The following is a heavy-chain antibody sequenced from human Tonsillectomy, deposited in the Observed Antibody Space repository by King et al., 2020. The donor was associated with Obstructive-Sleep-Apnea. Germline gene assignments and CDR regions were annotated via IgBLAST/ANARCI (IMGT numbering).Heavy chain of an antibody. V-gene: IGHV3-43D*03. CDR2: ITWDGRTT. Sequence: VQLVESGGVVVQPGGSLRLSCAASGFTFDDYAMHWVRQTPGKGLEWVSLITWDGRTTYYADSVKGRFTISRDNSKNSLFLQINSLRVEDSALYYCAKGGLAVAGYLVDSWGQGTLVTVSS. CDR3: AKGGLAVAGYLVDS. CDR1: GFTFDDYA. J-gene: IGHJ4*02. D-gene: IGHD6-19*01.